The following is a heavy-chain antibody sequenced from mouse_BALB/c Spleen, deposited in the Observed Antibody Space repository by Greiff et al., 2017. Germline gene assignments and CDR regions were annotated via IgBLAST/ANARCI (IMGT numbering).Heavy chain of an antibody. J-gene: IGHJ4*01. CDR1: GYTFTDYA. V-gene: IGHV1S137*01. D-gene: IGHD1-1*01. CDR2: ISTYYGDA. CDR3: ARSRTTVVATDAMDY. Sequence: VQLQQSGAELVRPGVSVKISCKGSGYTFTDYAMHWVKQSHAKSLEWIGVISTYYGDASYNQKFKGKATMTVDKSSSTAYMELARLTSEDSAIYYCARSRTTVVATDAMDYWGQGTSVTVSS.